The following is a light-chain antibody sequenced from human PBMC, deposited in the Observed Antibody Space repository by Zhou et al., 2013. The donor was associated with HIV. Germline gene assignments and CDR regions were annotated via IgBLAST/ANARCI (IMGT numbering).Light chain of an antibody. J-gene: IGKJ3*01. CDR3: QQLNTFPRFS. CDR1: QSITTY. V-gene: IGKV1-9*01. Sequence: DIQMTQSPSSLSASIGDRVSITCRSSQSITTYLNWYQHKPGKAPNLLIYAASTSQIGVPSRFSGSGSGTDFTLSISSLQPEDFATYYCQQLNTFPRFSFGPGTKVEIK. CDR2: AAS.